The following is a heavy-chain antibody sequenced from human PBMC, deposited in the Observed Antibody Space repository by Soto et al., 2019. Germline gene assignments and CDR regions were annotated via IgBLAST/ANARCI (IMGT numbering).Heavy chain of an antibody. CDR1: GGSISSYY. V-gene: IGHV4-59*01. Sequence: SETLSLTCTVSGGSISSYYWSWIRQPPWKGLEWIGYIYYSGSTNYKSSLKSRVTISVDTSKNQFSLKLSSVTAADTAVYYCARVWGGAFDIWGQGTMVTVSS. CDR3: ARVWGGAFDI. CDR2: IYYSGST. J-gene: IGHJ3*02. D-gene: IGHD3-10*01.